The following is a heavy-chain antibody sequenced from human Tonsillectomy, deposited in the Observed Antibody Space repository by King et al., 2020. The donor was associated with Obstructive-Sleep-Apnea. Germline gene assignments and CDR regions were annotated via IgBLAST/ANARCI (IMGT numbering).Heavy chain of an antibody. V-gene: IGHV4-39*07. J-gene: IGHJ5*02. CDR2: IYYSGST. CDR3: ARVDSIAVPTFDP. D-gene: IGHD6-19*01. CDR1: GGSISRSDYY. Sequence: LQLQESGPGLVKPSETLSLTCTVSGGSISRSDYYWGWIRQPPGKGLECIGSIYYSGSTYYNPSLKSRVTISVDTSKNQFSLNLSSVTAADTAVYYCARVDSIAVPTFDPWGQGTLVTVSS.